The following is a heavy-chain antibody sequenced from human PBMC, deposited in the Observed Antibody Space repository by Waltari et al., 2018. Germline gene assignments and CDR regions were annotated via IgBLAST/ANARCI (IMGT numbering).Heavy chain of an antibody. V-gene: IGHV3-30*18. J-gene: IGHJ3*02. D-gene: IGHD3-22*01. Sequence: QVQLVESGGGVVQPGRSLRLSCAASGFTFSSYGMHWVRQAPGKGLEWVAVISYDGSNKYYADPVKGRFTISRDNSKNTLYLQMNSLRAEDTAVYYCAKDLRTMIGAHRRTPGAFDIWGQGTMVTVSS. CDR2: ISYDGSNK. CDR3: AKDLRTMIGAHRRTPGAFDI. CDR1: GFTFSSYG.